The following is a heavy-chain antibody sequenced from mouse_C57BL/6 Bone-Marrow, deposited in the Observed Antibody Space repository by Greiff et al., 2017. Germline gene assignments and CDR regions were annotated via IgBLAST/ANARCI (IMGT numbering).Heavy chain of an antibody. CDR2: LNPNYGTT. V-gene: IGHV1-39*01. J-gene: IGHJ4*01. D-gene: IGHD2-4*01. CDR3: ARCYDYDYAMDY. CDR1: GYSFTDYH. Sequence: QLQQSGPELVKPGASVQISCKASGYSFTDYHMNWVKQSNGKSLEWIGVLNPNYGTTSYNQKFKGKATLTVDQSSSTAYMQLHRLTSEDSAVYYCARCYDYDYAMDYWGQGTSVTVSS.